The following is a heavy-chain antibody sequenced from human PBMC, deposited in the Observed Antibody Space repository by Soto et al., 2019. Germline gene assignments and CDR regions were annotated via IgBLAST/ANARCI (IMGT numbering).Heavy chain of an antibody. CDR3: ARLLTGTWGYYFDY. V-gene: IGHV4-39*01. Sequence: QLQLQESGPGLVKPSETLSLTCTVSGGSISSSSYYWGWIRQPPGKGLEWIGSIYYSGSTYYNPSLKSRVTISVDTSKNQFPLKLSSVTAADTAVYYCARLLTGTWGYYFDYGGQGTLVTVSS. J-gene: IGHJ4*02. CDR2: IYYSGST. CDR1: GGSISSSSYY. D-gene: IGHD1-20*01.